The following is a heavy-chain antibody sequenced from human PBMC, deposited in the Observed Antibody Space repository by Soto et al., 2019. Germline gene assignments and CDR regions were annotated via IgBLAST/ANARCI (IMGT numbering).Heavy chain of an antibody. Sequence: GASVKVSCKASGYTFTSSGMSWLRQAPGQGLEWMGWISAHTGSSEYAQRFQGRVTMTTGRSTSTAYMELRSLRSDDTAVYYCARAFFYQGSDSRGYSFDAFDFWGPGTLVTVSS. CDR2: ISAHTGSS. D-gene: IGHD3-22*01. V-gene: IGHV1-18*01. CDR1: GYTFTSSG. J-gene: IGHJ3*01. CDR3: ARAFFYQGSDSRGYSFDAFDF.